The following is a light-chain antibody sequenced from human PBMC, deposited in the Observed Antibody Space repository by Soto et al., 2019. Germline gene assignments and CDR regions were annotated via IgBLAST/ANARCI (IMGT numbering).Light chain of an antibody. Sequence: LTQPAAVSGSPGQSITISCTGTISDIGLYNYVSWYQQHPGKAPKLVIYEVSNRPSGVSDRFSGSKSDNTASLTISGLQAEDEANYYCSSFTTTSTLVFGAGTKVTVL. J-gene: IGLJ1*01. CDR2: EVS. CDR1: ISDIGLYNY. V-gene: IGLV2-14*01. CDR3: SSFTTTSTLV.